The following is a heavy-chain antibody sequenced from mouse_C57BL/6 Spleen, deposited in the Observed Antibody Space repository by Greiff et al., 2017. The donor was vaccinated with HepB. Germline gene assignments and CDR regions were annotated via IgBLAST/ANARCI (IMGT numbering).Heavy chain of an antibody. D-gene: IGHD2-2*01. V-gene: IGHV1-78*01. CDR1: GYTFTDHT. CDR3: ARWRVYGYDGFDY. J-gene: IGHJ2*01. Sequence: VKLQESDAELVKPGASVKISCKVSGYTFTDHTIHWMKQRPEQGLEWIGYIYPRDGSTKYNEKFKGKATLTADKSSSTAYMQLNSLTSEDSAVYFCARWRVYGYDGFDYWGQGTTLTVSS. CDR2: IYPRDGST.